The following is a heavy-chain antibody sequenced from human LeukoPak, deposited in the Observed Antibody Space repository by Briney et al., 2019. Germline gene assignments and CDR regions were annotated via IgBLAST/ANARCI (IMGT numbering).Heavy chain of an antibody. D-gene: IGHD2-2*01. CDR3: AKSNRYCDSASCYEAFDI. V-gene: IGHV4-59*01. CDR2: IYYSGSP. J-gene: IGHJ3*02. CDR1: GTSISIYS. Sequence: SETLSLTCTVSGTSISIYSWSWIRQPPGQGLEWIGYIYYSGSPNYNPSLKSRVTMSVDASKNQFSLKVSSVTAADTAVYYCAKSNRYCDSASCYEAFDIWGQGTMVTVSP.